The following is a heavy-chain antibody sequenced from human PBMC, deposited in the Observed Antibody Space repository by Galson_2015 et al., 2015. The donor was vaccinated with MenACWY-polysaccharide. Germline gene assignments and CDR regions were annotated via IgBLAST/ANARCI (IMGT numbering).Heavy chain of an antibody. CDR1: GYKFTSYD. Sequence: SVKVSCKASGYKFTSYDINWVRQASGQGLEWMGWMNPNSGNTGYAQKFQGRVTMTSSSAMTTAYMELSSLRSEDTAVYYCARIIARKYTFADSWGQGTLVTFSS. J-gene: IGHJ4*02. CDR3: ARIIARKYTFADS. V-gene: IGHV1-8*01. D-gene: IGHD2-21*01. CDR2: MNPNSGNT.